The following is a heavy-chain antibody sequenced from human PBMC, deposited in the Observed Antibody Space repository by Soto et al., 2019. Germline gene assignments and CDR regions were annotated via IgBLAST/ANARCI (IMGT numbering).Heavy chain of an antibody. D-gene: IGHD6-19*01. J-gene: IGHJ3*02. CDR2: ISGSGGST. CDR3: AKDPSASDAFDI. Sequence: GSLRLSCAASGFTFSSYAMSWVRQAPGKGLEWVSAISGSGGSTYYADSVKGRFTISRDNSKNTLYLQMNSLRAEDTAVYYCAKDPSASDAFDIWGQGTMVTVSS. V-gene: IGHV3-23*01. CDR1: GFTFSSYA.